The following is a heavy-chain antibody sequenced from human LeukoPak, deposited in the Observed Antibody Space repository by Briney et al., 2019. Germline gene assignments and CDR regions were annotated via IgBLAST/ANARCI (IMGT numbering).Heavy chain of an antibody. CDR3: ACLTTADAFDI. CDR2: IYDSGST. V-gene: IGHV4-59*01. J-gene: IGHJ3*02. Sequence: QPSETLSLTCAVYGGSFSGYYWSWIRQPPGKGLEWIGYIYDSGSTNYNPSLKSRVTISVDTSKNQFSLKLSSVTAADTAVYYCACLTTADAFDIWGQGTMVTVSS. CDR1: GGSFSGYY. D-gene: IGHD3-22*01.